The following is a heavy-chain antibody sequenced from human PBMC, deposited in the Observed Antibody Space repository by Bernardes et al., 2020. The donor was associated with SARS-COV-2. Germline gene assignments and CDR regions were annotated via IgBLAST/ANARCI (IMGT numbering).Heavy chain of an antibody. J-gene: IGHJ4*02. D-gene: IGHD6-19*01. V-gene: IGHV3-9*01. CDR1: GFTFDDYA. Sequence: GGSLRLSCAASGFTFDDYAMHWVRQAPGKGLEWVSGISWNSGSIGYADSVKGRFTISRDNAKNSLYLQMNSLRAEDTALYYCAKLWTAVADPTDYWGQGTLVTVSS. CDR3: AKLWTAVADPTDY. CDR2: ISWNSGSI.